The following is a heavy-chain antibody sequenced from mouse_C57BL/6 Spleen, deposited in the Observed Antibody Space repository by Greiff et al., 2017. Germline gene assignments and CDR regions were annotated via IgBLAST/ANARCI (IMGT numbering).Heavy chain of an antibody. CDR1: GYSITSGYY. CDR2: ISYDGSN. CDR3: ARERRNAMDY. Sequence: EVQLQESGPGLVKPSQSLSLTCSVTGYSITSGYYWNWIRQFPGNKLEWMGYISYDGSNNYNPSLKNRISITRDTSKNQFFLKLNSVTTEDTATYYCARERRNAMDYWGQGTSVTVSS. J-gene: IGHJ4*01. V-gene: IGHV3-6*01.